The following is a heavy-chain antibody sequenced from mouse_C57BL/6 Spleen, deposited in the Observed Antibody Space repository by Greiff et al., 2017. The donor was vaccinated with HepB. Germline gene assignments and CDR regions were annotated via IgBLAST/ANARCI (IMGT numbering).Heavy chain of an antibody. CDR1: GFTFSDYG. Sequence: DVHLVESGGGLVKPGGSLKLSCAASGFTFSDYGMHWVRPAPEKGLEWVAYISSGSSTIYYADTVKGRFTISRDNAKNTLFLQMTSLRSEDTAMYYCARGGYSPFAYWGQGTLVTVSA. D-gene: IGHD2-3*01. CDR2: ISSGSSTI. J-gene: IGHJ3*01. V-gene: IGHV5-17*01. CDR3: ARGGYSPFAY.